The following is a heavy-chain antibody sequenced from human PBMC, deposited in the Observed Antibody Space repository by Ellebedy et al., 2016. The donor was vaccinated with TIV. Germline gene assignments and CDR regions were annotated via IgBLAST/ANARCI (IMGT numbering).Heavy chain of an antibody. CDR3: AKGTDYFYYYMDV. CDR2: ISYDGSNK. V-gene: IGHV3-30*18. J-gene: IGHJ6*03. Sequence: GESLKISXAASGFTFSNYGMHWVRQAPGKGLEWAAVISYDGSNKFYADSVKGRFTISRDNSKNTLYLQMISLRAEDTAVYYCAKGTDYFYYYMDVWGKGTTVTVSS. D-gene: IGHD3-10*01. CDR1: GFTFSNYG.